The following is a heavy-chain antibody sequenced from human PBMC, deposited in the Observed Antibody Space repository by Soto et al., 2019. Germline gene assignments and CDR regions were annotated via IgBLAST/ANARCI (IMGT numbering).Heavy chain of an antibody. Sequence: NPSETLSLTCAVSGGSLSGYFWSWIRQPPGKGLEWIGSIYYSGNTYYNPPLKSRVTISVDTPKNQFSLKLGSVTAADTAVYYCARLSGPEFCFDYWRQGTLVTVSS. J-gene: IGHJ4*02. CDR2: IYYSGNT. CDR3: ARLSGPEFCFDY. V-gene: IGHV4-34*01. D-gene: IGHD3-10*01. CDR1: GGSLSGYF.